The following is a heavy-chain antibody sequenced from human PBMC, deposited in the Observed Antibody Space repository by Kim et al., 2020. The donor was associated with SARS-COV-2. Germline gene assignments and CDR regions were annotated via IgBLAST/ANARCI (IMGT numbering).Heavy chain of an antibody. Sequence: YADSGKGRFTISRENAKNSLYRQMNSLRAEDTAVYYCARISKPAAEYMDVWGQGTTVTVSS. D-gene: IGHD2-2*01. V-gene: IGHV3-11*06. CDR3: ARISKPAAEYMDV. J-gene: IGHJ6*02.